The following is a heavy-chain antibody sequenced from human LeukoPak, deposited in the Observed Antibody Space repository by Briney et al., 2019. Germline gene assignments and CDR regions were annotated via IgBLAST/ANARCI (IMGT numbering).Heavy chain of an antibody. CDR1: GDSTSSYQ. V-gene: IGHV4-59*01. CDR3: ARGDGYNRH. J-gene: IGHJ4*02. CDR2: IYYSGST. Sequence: SETLSLTCTVSGDSTSSYQWSWIRQPPGKGLEWIGDIYYSGSTNYNPSLKSRVTISVDTSKNQFSLKLSSVTAADTAVYYCARGDGYNRHWGQGTLVTVSS. D-gene: IGHD5-24*01.